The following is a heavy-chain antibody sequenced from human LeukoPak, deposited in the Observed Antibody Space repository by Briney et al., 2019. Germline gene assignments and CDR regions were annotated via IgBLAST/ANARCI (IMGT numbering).Heavy chain of an antibody. D-gene: IGHD2-21*02. Sequence: TSETLSLTCTVSGGSISSSSYYWGWIRQPPGKGLEWIGSIYHSGSTYYNPSLKSRVTISVDTSKNQFSLKLSSVTAADTAVYYCARLGGDSYAFDYWGQGTLVTVSS. CDR2: IYHSGST. CDR3: ARLGGDSYAFDY. J-gene: IGHJ4*02. CDR1: GGSISSSSYY. V-gene: IGHV4-39*07.